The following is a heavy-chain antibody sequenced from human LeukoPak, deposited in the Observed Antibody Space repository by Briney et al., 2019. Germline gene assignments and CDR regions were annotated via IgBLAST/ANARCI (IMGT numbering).Heavy chain of an antibody. V-gene: IGHV3-53*01. D-gene: IGHD6-19*01. Sequence: PGGSLRLSCAASGFSVRDTYMGWVRQAPGKGLEWVSIIYSGGKTDYGDSVKGRFIISRDSSKNTLFRQMSSLRAEDTAVYYCARVASDSRGWYHFDYWGQGTLVTVSS. CDR3: ARVASDSRGWYHFDY. J-gene: IGHJ4*02. CDR1: GFSVRDTY. CDR2: IYSGGKT.